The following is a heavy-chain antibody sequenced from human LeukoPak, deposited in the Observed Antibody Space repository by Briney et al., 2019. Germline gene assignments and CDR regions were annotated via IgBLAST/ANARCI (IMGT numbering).Heavy chain of an antibody. CDR2: IYITGST. CDR3: ASETYCGGDCLNPFDY. D-gene: IGHD2-21*02. V-gene: IGHV4-4*07. Sequence: SETLSLTCTVSGDSISSYYWSWIRQPAGKGLQWIGRIYITGSTTYNPSLKSRVTISVDTSKNQFSLKLSSVTAADTAVYYCASETYCGGDCLNPFDYWGQGTLVTVSS. CDR1: GDSISSYY. J-gene: IGHJ4*02.